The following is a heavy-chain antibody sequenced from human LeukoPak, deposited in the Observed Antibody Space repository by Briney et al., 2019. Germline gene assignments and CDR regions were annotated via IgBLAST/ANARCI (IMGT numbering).Heavy chain of an antibody. D-gene: IGHD4-17*01. Sequence: SETLSLTCTVSGGSISSSSYYWDWIRQPPGKGLEWIGSTYYSGSTYYNPSLKSRVTISVDTSKNQFSLKLSSVTAADTAVYYCAREENTVTTQGNGFDYWGQGTLVTVSS. CDR1: GGSISSSSYY. CDR2: TYYSGST. J-gene: IGHJ4*02. CDR3: AREENTVTTQGNGFDY. V-gene: IGHV4-39*07.